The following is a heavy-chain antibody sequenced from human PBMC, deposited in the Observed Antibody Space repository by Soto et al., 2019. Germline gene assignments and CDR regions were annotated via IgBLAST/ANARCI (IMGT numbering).Heavy chain of an antibody. CDR2: INPNSGGT. CDR1: GYTFTSYG. Sequence: ASVKVSCKASGYTFTSYGISWVRQAPGQGLEWMGWINPNSGGTNYAQKFQGWVTMTRDTSISTAYMELSRLRSDDTAVYYCARDQSTGTTRFEPWGQGTLVTVSS. CDR3: ARDQSTGTTRFEP. V-gene: IGHV1-2*04. J-gene: IGHJ5*02. D-gene: IGHD1-1*01.